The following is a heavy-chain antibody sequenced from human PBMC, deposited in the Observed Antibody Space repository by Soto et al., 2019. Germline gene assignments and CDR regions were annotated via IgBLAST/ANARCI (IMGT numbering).Heavy chain of an antibody. J-gene: IGHJ4*02. CDR3: ARDHPHSYGVYYFDY. Sequence: PSETLSLTCTVSGGSISTYYWNLLRQSPGKGLEWIGYIYSSGSTHYNPSLQNRVTISIDTSKNQVSLKVNSVTAADTAVYYCARDHPHSYGVYYFDYWGQGTPVTVSS. V-gene: IGHV4-59*01. D-gene: IGHD5-18*01. CDR2: IYSSGST. CDR1: GGSISTYY.